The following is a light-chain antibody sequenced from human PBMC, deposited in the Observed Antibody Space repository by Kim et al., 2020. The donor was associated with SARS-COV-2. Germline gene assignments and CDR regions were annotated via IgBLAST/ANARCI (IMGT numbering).Light chain of an antibody. J-gene: IGLJ3*02. Sequence: HSIPRSFTGSSSDFGSYNLVSCDQQPPGTAPNVMSYEVSYRPAGVLGRFSGSKSGNSASLTISGLQAEDDADYYSSSYTSSNTWVSGGGSQLTVL. CDR2: EVS. CDR3: SSYTSSNTWV. V-gene: IGLV2-18*02. CDR1: SSDFGSYNL.